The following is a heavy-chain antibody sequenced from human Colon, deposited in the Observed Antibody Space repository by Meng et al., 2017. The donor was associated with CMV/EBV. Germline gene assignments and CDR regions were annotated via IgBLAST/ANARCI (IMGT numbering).Heavy chain of an antibody. CDR1: GYTFTNYW. CDR3: ARDYDSSGYSLYYFDY. D-gene: IGHD3-22*01. CDR2: INPSGDRR. V-gene: IGHV1-46*01. J-gene: IGHJ4*02. Sequence: SGYTFTNYWMHWVRQAPGQGPEWMGIINPSGDRRTYAQKFQGRVTMTSDTSTSTVYMELSSLRSEDTAVYYCARDYDSSGYSLYYFDYWGQGTLVTVSS.